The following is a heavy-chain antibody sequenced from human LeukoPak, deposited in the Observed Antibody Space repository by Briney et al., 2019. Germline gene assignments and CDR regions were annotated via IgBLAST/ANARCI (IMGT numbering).Heavy chain of an antibody. CDR3: AREEEYYYGSGSYYDAFDI. CDR1: GGSISSSSYY. J-gene: IGHJ3*02. D-gene: IGHD3-10*01. V-gene: IGHV4-39*07. CDR2: IYYSGST. Sequence: SETLSLTCTVSGGSISSSSYYWGWIRQPPGKGLEWIGSIYYSGSTYYNPSLKSRVTISVDTSKNQFSLKLSSVTAADTAVYYCAREEEYYYGSGSYYDAFDIWGQGTMVTVSS.